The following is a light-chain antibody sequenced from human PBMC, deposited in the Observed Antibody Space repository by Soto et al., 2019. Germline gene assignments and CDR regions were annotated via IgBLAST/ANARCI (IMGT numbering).Light chain of an antibody. Sequence: ILMTQSPDTLSVSLGQRVTLSCRASQSVDNYLAWYQQRPGQSPRLLIYGASTRATGVPARFSGSGSGTDFTLIISRLQSEDVADYSCQQYSDWPRTFGPGNKVELK. J-gene: IGKJ1*01. CDR1: QSVDNY. V-gene: IGKV3-15*01. CDR2: GAS. CDR3: QQYSDWPRT.